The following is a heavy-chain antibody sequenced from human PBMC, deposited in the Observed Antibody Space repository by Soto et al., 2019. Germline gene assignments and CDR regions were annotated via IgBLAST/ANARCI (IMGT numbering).Heavy chain of an antibody. D-gene: IGHD3-22*01. CDR3: ARDKGAYYSHLVY. CDR2: SIPFFGTP. J-gene: IGHJ4*02. V-gene: IGHV1-69*06. CDR1: GATFSSYA. Sequence: QVLLVQSGAEVKKPGSSVKVSCKLSGATFSSYAMSWVRQAPGQGLEWIGGSIPFFGTPNYAQKFQGRVTITADTSKATSYMELSSLRSDDTAVYYCARDKGAYYSHLVYWGQGTLVTVSS.